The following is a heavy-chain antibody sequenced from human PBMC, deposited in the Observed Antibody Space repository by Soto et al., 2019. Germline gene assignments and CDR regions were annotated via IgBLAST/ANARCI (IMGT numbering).Heavy chain of an antibody. D-gene: IGHD3-22*01. Sequence: QVQLQESGPGLVKPSQTLSLTCTVSGGSISSGDYYWSWIRQPPGKGLEWIGYIYYSGSTYYNPSLKSRVTISVDTSKNQFSLKLSSVTAAYTAVYYCARGNDSSGYYYVVIWFDPWGQGTLVTVSS. CDR3: ARGNDSSGYYYVVIWFDP. CDR2: IYYSGST. V-gene: IGHV4-30-4*01. CDR1: GGSISSGDYY. J-gene: IGHJ5*02.